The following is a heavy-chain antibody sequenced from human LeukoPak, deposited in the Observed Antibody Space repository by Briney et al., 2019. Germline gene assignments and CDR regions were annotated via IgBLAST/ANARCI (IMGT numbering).Heavy chain of an antibody. CDR1: GYSMSNTHY. V-gene: IGHV4-38-2*01. CDR3: ARISSGIHFDY. Sequence: PSETLSLTCAVSGYSMSNTHYWGWIRQPPGKGLEWIGSIYNSGSTHYNPSLKSRVTISVDTSMNQFSLKLSSVTAADTAVYYCARISSGIHFDYWGRGTLVTVSS. J-gene: IGHJ4*02. D-gene: IGHD3-22*01. CDR2: IYNSGST.